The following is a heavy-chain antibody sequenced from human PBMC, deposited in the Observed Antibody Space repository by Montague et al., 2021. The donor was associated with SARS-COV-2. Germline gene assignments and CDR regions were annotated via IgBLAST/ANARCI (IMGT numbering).Heavy chain of an antibody. Sequence: SLRLSCAASGFTFSSYEMNWVRQAPGKGLEWVSYISSSGSTIYYADSVKGRFTISRDNAKNSLYLQMNSLRAEDTAVYSCASLNYYDSSGYYSWGTPDDYFQHWGQGTLVTVSS. D-gene: IGHD3-22*01. J-gene: IGHJ1*01. CDR2: ISSSGSTI. CDR3: ASLNYYDSSGYYSWGTPDDYFQH. V-gene: IGHV3-48*03. CDR1: GFTFSSYE.